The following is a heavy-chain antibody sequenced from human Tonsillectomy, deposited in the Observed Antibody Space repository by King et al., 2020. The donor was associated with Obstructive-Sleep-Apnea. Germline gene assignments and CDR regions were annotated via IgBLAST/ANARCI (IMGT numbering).Heavy chain of an antibody. CDR1: GFTFTNHW. CDR2: INGDESIT. CDR3: ARGAEYSSSNDAFEI. J-gene: IGHJ3*02. V-gene: IGHV3-74*01. D-gene: IGHD4-11*01. Sequence: VQLVESGGDLIQPGESLRLSCAASGFTFTNHWMHWVRQAPGKGLVWVSRINGDESITNYADSVKGRFTISRDNAKNTLYLQMSSLRAEDTAVYFCARGAEYSSSNDAFEIWGQGTVVSVFS.